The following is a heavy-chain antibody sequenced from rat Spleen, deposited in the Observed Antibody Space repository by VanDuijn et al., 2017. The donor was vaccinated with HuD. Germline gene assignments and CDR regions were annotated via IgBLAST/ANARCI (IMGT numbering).Heavy chain of an antibody. J-gene: IGHJ2*01. Sequence: EVQLKESGPGLVRPSQTLSLTCTVSGFSLTDYSVHWVRLPPGKGLEWRGVMWGGGTTTYNSALKSRLSISRDTSKSQVFLKMNSLQPEDTGTYYCARHDYSGDVDFEYWGQGVMVTVSS. V-gene: IGHV2S63*01. CDR1: GFSLTDYS. CDR3: ARHDYSGDVDFEY. D-gene: IGHD1-1*01. CDR2: MWGGGTT.